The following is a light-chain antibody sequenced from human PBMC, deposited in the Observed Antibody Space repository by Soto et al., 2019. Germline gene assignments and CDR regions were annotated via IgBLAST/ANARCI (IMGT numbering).Light chain of an antibody. Sequence: EVVLTQSPGTLSLSAGERATLSCRASQSVASSHLAWYQQKPGQAPRLLIYAASTSAAGVPDRFSGSGSGTDFTLTISRLEPEDFGVFFCHHYGRSPIFTFGPGTTVDMK. CDR1: QSVASSH. V-gene: IGKV3-20*01. J-gene: IGKJ3*01. CDR2: AAS. CDR3: HHYGRSPIFT.